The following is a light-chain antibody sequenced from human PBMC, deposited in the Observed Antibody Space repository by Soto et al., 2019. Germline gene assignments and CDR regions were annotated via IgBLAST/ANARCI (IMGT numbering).Light chain of an antibody. CDR1: QSVSSSY. CDR3: QQYGSSPRT. Sequence: DIGLPPSAGTLSFSPGERSTLACRSSQSVSSSYLAWYQQNPGQAPMLLIYGASSRATGIPDRFSGSGSGTHFTLTISRLEPEDFAVYYCQQYGSSPRTFGQRTKVDI. J-gene: IGKJ1*01. V-gene: IGKV3-20*01. CDR2: GAS.